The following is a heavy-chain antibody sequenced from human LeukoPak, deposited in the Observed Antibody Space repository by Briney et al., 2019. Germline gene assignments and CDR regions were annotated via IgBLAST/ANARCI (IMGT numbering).Heavy chain of an antibody. D-gene: IGHD6-13*01. V-gene: IGHV1-69*05. J-gene: IGHJ1*01. CDR2: IMPMFGTA. CDR1: VGTFSSYT. CDR3: ARIAAAGTGTEYFQH. Sequence: SAVKVSCKPSVGTFSSYTTSWVRQAPGQGLEWMGRIMPMFGTANNAQQFQGSVTITTDESTSTAYMELSSLRSEDTAVYYCARIAAAGTGTEYFQHWGQGTLVTVSS.